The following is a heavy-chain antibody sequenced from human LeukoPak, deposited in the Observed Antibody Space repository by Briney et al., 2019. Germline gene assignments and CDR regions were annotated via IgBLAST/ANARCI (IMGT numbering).Heavy chain of an antibody. J-gene: IGHJ3*02. Sequence: VASVKVSCKASGYTFTGYYMHWVRQAPGQGVEWMGRINPNSGGTKYAQKFQARVTMTRDTSISTAYMDLSRLRSDDTAVYYCASPGLRYFDWLLLGDDAFDIWGQGTMVTVSS. D-gene: IGHD3-9*01. CDR3: ASPGLRYFDWLLLGDDAFDI. CDR2: INPNSGGT. V-gene: IGHV1-2*06. CDR1: GYTFTGYY.